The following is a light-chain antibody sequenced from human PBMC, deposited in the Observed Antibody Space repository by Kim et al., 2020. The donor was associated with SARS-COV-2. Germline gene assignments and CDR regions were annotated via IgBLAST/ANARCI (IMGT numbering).Light chain of an antibody. V-gene: IGLV2-14*03. CDR3: SSHTSTNTWV. CDR2: DVT. Sequence: GQSITLSCTGTSSDVGGYNYVSWYQPHPGKAPKLMIYDVTKRPSGVSNSLSGSKSGNTASLTISGLQAEDEADYYCSSHTSTNTWVFGGGTQLTVL. J-gene: IGLJ3*02. CDR1: SSDVGGYNY.